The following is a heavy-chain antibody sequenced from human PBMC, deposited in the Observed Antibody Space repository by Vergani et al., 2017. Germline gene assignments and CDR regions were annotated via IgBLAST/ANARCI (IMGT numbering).Heavy chain of an antibody. CDR3: ARHRGSVGFFPSFYFYGMDV. J-gene: IGHJ6*02. CDR1: DSSIMTNPY. V-gene: IGHV4-38-2*01. CDR2: IHHSGDT. Sequence: QVQLQESGPGLVKPSETLTLTCDVSDSSIMTNPYWGWFRQSPGKGLEWIGCIHHSGDTHYNSSLKGRVSISIVSRIKFFLSLTSVTAADTAIYYCARHRGSVGFFPSFYFYGMDVWGHGTTVTVSS. D-gene: IGHD3-10*01.